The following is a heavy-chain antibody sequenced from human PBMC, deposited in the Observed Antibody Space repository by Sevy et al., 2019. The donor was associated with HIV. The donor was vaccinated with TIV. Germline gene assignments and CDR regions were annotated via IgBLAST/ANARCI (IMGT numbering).Heavy chain of an antibody. Sequence: QSQTLSLTCAISGDSVSSNSAAWNWIRQSPSRGLEWLGRTYYRSKWYNDYAVSVKSRITINPDTSKNQFSLQLNSVTPEYTAVYYCARDRGCSGGSCYHDAFDIWGQGTMVTVSS. V-gene: IGHV6-1*01. CDR1: GDSVSSNSAA. CDR2: TYYRSKWYN. J-gene: IGHJ3*02. CDR3: ARDRGCSGGSCYHDAFDI. D-gene: IGHD2-15*01.